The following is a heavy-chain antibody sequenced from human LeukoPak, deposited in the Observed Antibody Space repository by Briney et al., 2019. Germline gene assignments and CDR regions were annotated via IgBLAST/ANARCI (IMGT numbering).Heavy chain of an antibody. CDR1: GGTFSSYA. J-gene: IGHJ4*02. CDR3: ALHGTYSSSSGIGWYFDY. Sequence: SVKVSCKASGGTFSSYAISWVRQAPGQGLEWMGGIIPIFGTANYAQKFQDRVTITADESTSTAYMELSSLRSEDTAVYYCALHGTYSSSSGIGWYFDYWGQGTLVTVSS. V-gene: IGHV1-69*13. D-gene: IGHD6-6*01. CDR2: IIPIFGTA.